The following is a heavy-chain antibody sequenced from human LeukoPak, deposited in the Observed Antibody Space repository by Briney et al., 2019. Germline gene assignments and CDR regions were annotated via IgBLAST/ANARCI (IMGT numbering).Heavy chain of an antibody. J-gene: IGHJ4*02. V-gene: IGHV3-7*01. CDR3: ARDGVSFDY. CDR2: IKGDGSEQ. Sequence: GGSLRLSCVTSGFTFSNYWMTWVRQAPWRRLEWVANIKGDGSEQFYVDSVKGRFTISRDNAKNSLYLQMNSLRAEDTAIYYCARDGVSFDYWGQGTLVTVSS. D-gene: IGHD3-16*01. CDR1: GFTFSNYW.